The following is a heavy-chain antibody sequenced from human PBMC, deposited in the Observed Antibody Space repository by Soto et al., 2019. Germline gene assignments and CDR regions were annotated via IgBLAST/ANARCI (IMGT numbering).Heavy chain of an antibody. CDR2: INHSGST. CDR3: ARTTYYYDSSGYSHRVLDY. V-gene: IGHV4-34*01. Sequence: SETLSLTGAVYGGSFRGYYWTWIRQPPGTGLEGIGEINHSGSTNYNPSLKSRVPISVATSKNPFPLNLRSVTAADTAVYYCARTTYYYDSSGYSHRVLDYWGQGTLLTLSS. CDR1: GGSFRGYY. D-gene: IGHD3-22*01. J-gene: IGHJ4*02.